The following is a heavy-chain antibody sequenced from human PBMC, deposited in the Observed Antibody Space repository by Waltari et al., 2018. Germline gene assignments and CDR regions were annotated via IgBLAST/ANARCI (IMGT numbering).Heavy chain of an antibody. CDR1: GFTFSSYS. CDR2: IRSSSSYI. J-gene: IGHJ4*02. V-gene: IGHV3-21*01. D-gene: IGHD3-9*01. CDR3: ARTHFPLRYFDWLLSDYFDY. Sequence: EVQLVESGGGLVKPGGSLRLSCAASGFTFSSYSMNWVRQAPGKGLEWVSSIRSSSSYIYYADSVKGRFTISRDNAKNSLYLQMNSLRAEDTAVYYCARTHFPLRYFDWLLSDYFDYWGQGTLVTVSS.